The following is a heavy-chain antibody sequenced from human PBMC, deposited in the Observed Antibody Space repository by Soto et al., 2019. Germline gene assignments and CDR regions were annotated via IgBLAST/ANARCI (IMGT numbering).Heavy chain of an antibody. CDR2: ISYDGSNK. V-gene: IGHV3-30*03. J-gene: IGHJ4*02. CDR3: AHTRDSEFDY. D-gene: IGHD2-15*01. CDR1: GFTFSTYG. Sequence: QVQLVESGGGVVQPGRSLRLSCAASGFTFSTYGMHWVRQAPGKGLEWVALISYDGSNKYYADSVKGRFTISRDNSKNTLYLQMNSLRAEDTAVYYCAHTRDSEFDYWGQGTLVTVSS.